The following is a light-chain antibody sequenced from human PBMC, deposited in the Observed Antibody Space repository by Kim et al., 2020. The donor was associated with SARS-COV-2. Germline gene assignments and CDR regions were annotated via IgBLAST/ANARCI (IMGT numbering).Light chain of an antibody. J-gene: IGKJ5*01. V-gene: IGKV1-9*01. Sequence: IQLTQSPSSLSASVGDRVTITCLASQVISSYLAWYQQKPGKAPKLLIYAASTLQSGVPSRFSGSGSGTDFTLTISSLQPEDFATYYCQQLNSYPPCTFGQGTRLEIK. CDR1: QVISSY. CDR2: AAS. CDR3: QQLNSYPPCT.